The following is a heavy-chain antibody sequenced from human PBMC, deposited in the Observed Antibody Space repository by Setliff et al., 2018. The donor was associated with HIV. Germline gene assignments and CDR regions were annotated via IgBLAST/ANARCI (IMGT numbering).Heavy chain of an antibody. V-gene: IGHV4-34*01. D-gene: IGHD6-19*01. CDR2: INHRGST. J-gene: IGHJ4*02. CDR3: ARGVRDNSGWSSYYFDY. Sequence: SETLSLTCAVYGGSFSDYYWTWIRQSPGKGLEWIGEINHRGSTNYNPSLESRVTTSVDTSKKQFSLGLTSVTAADTAVYYCARGVRDNSGWSSYYFDYWGQGTLVT. CDR1: GGSFSDYY.